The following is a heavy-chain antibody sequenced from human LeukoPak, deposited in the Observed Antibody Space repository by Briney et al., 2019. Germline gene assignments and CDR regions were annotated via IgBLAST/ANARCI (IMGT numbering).Heavy chain of an antibody. CDR1: GGSFSDSY. CDR2: INHSGST. V-gene: IGHV4-34*01. Sequence: PSETLSLTCAVYGGSFSDSYWTWIRQPPGKGLEWIGEINHSGSTNYNPSLKSRVTISVDTSKNQFSLKLSSVTAADTAVYYCARPYYYYMDVWGKGTTVTVSS. J-gene: IGHJ6*03. CDR3: ARPYYYYMDV.